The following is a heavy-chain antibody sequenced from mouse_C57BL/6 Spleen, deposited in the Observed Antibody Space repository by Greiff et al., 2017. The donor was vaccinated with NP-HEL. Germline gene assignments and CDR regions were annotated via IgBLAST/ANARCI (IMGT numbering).Heavy chain of an antibody. CDR3: ARRDYGSSYDYYAMDY. CDR2: INPYNGGT. Sequence: VQLKESGPVLVKPGASVKMSCKASGYTFTDYYMNWVKQSHGKSLEWIGVINPYNGGTSYNQKFKGKATLTVDKSSSTAYMELNSLTSEDSAVYYCARRDYGSSYDYYAMDYWGQGTSVTVSS. J-gene: IGHJ4*01. D-gene: IGHD1-1*01. CDR1: GYTFTDYY. V-gene: IGHV1-19*01.